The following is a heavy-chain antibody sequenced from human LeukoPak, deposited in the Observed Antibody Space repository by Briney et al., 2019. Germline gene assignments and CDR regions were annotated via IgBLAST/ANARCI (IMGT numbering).Heavy chain of an antibody. CDR2: ISTSGSPI. CDR1: GFTFSSYE. V-gene: IGHV3-48*03. D-gene: IGHD3-22*01. CDR3: ARRGFYDTSGYLLDY. Sequence: GGSLRLSCAASGFTFSSYEMNWVRQAPGKGLEWVSYISTSGSPIDYGNSVKGRFTISRDNAKNSLYLQMNSLRAEDTALYYCARRGFYDTSGYLLDYWGQGTLVTVSS. J-gene: IGHJ4*02.